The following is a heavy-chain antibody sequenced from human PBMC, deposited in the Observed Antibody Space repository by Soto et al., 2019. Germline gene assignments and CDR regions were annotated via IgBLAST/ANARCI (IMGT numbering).Heavy chain of an antibody. CDR1: GYSFTSYW. V-gene: IGHV5-10-1*01. CDR2: IDPSDSYT. Sequence: PGESLKISCKGSGYSFTSYWISWVRQMPGKGLEWMGRIDPSDSYTNYSPSFQGHVTISADKSISTAYLQWSSLKASDTAMYYCASLKYCYDSSGYYYKDYWGQGTLVTVSS. CDR3: ASLKYCYDSSGYYYKDY. J-gene: IGHJ4*02. D-gene: IGHD3-22*01.